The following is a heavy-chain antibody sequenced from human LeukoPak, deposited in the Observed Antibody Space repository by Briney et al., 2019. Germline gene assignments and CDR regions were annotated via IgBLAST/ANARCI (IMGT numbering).Heavy chain of an antibody. Sequence: GGSLRLSCAVSGITLSNYGMSWVRQAPGKGLEWVAGLSGSGGGTNYADSVNGRFTISRDNPKNRLYRQMNRLRAEDKAVYFCAKRGVVILVFLVGFHKEAYYFDSSVGGALVSVCS. CDR1: GITLSNYG. D-gene: IGHD3-10*01. J-gene: IGHJ4*02. V-gene: IGHV3-23*01. CDR2: LSGSGGGT. CDR3: AKRGVVILVFLVGFHKEAYYFDS.